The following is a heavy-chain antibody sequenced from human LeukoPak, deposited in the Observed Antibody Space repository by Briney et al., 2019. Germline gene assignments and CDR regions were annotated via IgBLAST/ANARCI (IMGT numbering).Heavy chain of an antibody. CDR3: ARGPTTVTTEYFDY. J-gene: IGHJ4*02. Sequence: SETLSLTCTVSGGSISSYYWSWIRQPAGKGLEWIGRIYTSGSTNYNPSLKSRVNMSVDTSKNQFSLKLSSVTAADTAVYYCARGPTTVTTEYFDYWGQGTLVTVSS. CDR2: IYTSGST. V-gene: IGHV4-4*07. CDR1: GGSISSYY. D-gene: IGHD4-17*01.